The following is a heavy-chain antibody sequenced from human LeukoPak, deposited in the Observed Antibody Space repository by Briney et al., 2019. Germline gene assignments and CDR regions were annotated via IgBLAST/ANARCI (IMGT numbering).Heavy chain of an antibody. J-gene: IGHJ4*02. CDR3: ARAPTTTVTTFLDY. CDR2: ISGSGGST. D-gene: IGHD4-17*01. CDR1: GFTFSSYA. V-gene: IGHV3-23*01. Sequence: GGSLRLSCAASGFTFSSYAMNWVRQAPGKGLEWVSAISGSGGSTYYADSVKGRFTISRDNSKNTLYLQMNSLRAEDTAVYYCARAPTTTVTTFLDYWGQGTLVTVSS.